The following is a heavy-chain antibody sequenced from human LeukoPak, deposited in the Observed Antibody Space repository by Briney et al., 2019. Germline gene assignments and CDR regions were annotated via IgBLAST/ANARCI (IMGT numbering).Heavy chain of an antibody. J-gene: IGHJ4*02. CDR3: ARGPPNWGYDY. V-gene: IGHV1-8*01. Sequence: ASVKVSCKASGYTFTSYDFNWVRQATGQRPEWMGWMSPNSGDTGYAQRLQDRVTMTRNTSISTAYMELSSLRSDDTAVYYCARGPPNWGYDYWGPGTLVTVSS. CDR1: GYTFTSYD. CDR2: MSPNSGDT. D-gene: IGHD7-27*01.